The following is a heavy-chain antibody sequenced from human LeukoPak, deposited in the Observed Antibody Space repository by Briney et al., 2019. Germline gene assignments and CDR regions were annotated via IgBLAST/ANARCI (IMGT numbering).Heavy chain of an antibody. CDR1: GFTFSSYG. J-gene: IGHJ4*02. CDR3: AKAGPILRFLEWLLDY. V-gene: IGHV3-30*18. Sequence: PWRSLRLSCAASGFTFSSYGMHWVRQAPGKGLEWVAVISYDGSNKYYADSVKGRFTISRDNSKNTLYLQMNSLRAEDTAVYYCAKAGPILRFLEWLLDYWGQGTLVTVSS. D-gene: IGHD3-3*01. CDR2: ISYDGSNK.